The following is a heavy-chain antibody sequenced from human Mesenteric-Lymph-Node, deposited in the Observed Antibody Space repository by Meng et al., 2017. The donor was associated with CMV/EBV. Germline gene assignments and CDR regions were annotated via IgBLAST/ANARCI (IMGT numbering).Heavy chain of an antibody. CDR1: EYTFTTYY. D-gene: IGHD1-26*01. V-gene: IGHV1-69*10. J-gene: IGHJ3*02. Sequence: SVKVSCKASEYTFTTYYIHWVRQAPGQGLEWMGGIIPILGIANYAQKFQGRVTITADKSTSTAYMELSSLRSEDTAVYYCARAEREGVIVGAPGAFDIWGQGTMVTVSS. CDR2: IIPILGIA. CDR3: ARAEREGVIVGAPGAFDI.